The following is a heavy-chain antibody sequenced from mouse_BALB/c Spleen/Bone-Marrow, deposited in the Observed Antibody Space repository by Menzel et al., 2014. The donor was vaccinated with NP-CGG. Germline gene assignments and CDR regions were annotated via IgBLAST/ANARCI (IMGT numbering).Heavy chain of an antibody. V-gene: IGHV3-8*02. CDR3: TRGNGYHFDY. Sequence: EVKLMESGPSLVKPSQTLSLTCSVTGDSITSSYWNWIRKFPGNKLEYMGYISYSGNAYYNPSLKSRISLTRDTSKNQYYLQLNSVTTEDTATYFCTRGNGYHFDYCGQGTTLTVSS. CDR1: GDSITSSY. CDR2: ISYSGNA. D-gene: IGHD1-2*01. J-gene: IGHJ2*01.